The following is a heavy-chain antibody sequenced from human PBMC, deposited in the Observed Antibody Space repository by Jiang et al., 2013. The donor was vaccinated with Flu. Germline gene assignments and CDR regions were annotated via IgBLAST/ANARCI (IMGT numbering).Heavy chain of an antibody. V-gene: IGHV1-46*01. CDR2: INPSGGST. J-gene: IGHJ6*02. CDR3: AREPTVTTSYYYYGMDV. Sequence: KASGYTFTSYYMHWVRQAPGQGLEWMGIINPSGGSTSYAQKFQGRVTMTRDTSTSTVYMELSSLRSEDTAVYYCAREPTVTTSYYYYGMDVWGQGTTVTVSS. CDR1: GYTFTSYY. D-gene: IGHD4-17*01.